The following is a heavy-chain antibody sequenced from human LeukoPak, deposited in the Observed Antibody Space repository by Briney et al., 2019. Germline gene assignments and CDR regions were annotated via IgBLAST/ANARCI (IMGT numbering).Heavy chain of an antibody. CDR3: AREVFGATMIDY. J-gene: IGHJ4*02. Sequence: RASVKVSCKVSGYTLTELSMHWVRQAPGKGLEWMGGFDPEDGETIYAQKFQGRVTMTEDTSTDTAYMELRSLRSDATAVYYCAREVFGATMIDYWGQGTLVTVSS. CDR1: GYTLTELS. CDR2: FDPEDGET. V-gene: IGHV1-24*01. D-gene: IGHD1-26*01.